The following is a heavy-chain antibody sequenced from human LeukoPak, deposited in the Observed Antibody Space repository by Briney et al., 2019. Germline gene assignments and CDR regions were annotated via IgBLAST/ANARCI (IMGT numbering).Heavy chain of an antibody. CDR1: GFIFSDSY. Sequence: GGSLRLSCAASGFIFSDSYMSWMRQAPGKGLECISYISTSGSTIYYSDSVRGRFTISRDNAKNSLFLQMNSLRAEDTAVYYCARDKNVVVTTTRFDPWGQGTLVTVSS. CDR2: ISTSGSTI. J-gene: IGHJ5*02. V-gene: IGHV3-11*01. D-gene: IGHD2-21*02. CDR3: ARDKNVVVTTTRFDP.